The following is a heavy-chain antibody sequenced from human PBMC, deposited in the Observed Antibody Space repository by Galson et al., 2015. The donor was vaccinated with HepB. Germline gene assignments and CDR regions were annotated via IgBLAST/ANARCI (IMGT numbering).Heavy chain of an antibody. CDR3: AHGSGWLLDS. Sequence: PALVKPTQTLTLTCTFSGFSLSSNHVGVGWIRQPPGKALEWLAFIYWDDDERYSPSLRTRLTITKDTSKNRVVLTLTNVDPVDTATYYCAHGSGWLLDSWGRGTLVTVSS. CDR2: IYWDDDE. J-gene: IGHJ5*01. CDR1: GFSLSSNHVG. V-gene: IGHV2-5*02. D-gene: IGHD6-19*01.